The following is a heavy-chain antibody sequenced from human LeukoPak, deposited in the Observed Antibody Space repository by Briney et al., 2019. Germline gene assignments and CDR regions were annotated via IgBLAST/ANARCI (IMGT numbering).Heavy chain of an antibody. CDR2: ISSSSSHI. J-gene: IGHJ4*02. Sequence: GGSLRLSCAVSGFTVSGNYMNWVRQAPGKGLEWVSSISSSSSHIYYADSMKGRFTISRDNDKNSVYLQMDSLRAEDTAVYYCARSFDFWSGYYSDYWGQGTLVTVSS. CDR3: ARSFDFWSGYYSDY. D-gene: IGHD3-3*01. V-gene: IGHV3-21*01. CDR1: GFTVSGNY.